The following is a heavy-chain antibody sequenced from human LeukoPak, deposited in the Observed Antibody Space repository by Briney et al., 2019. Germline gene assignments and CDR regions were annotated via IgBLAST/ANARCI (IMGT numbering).Heavy chain of an antibody. CDR2: SYYSGST. Sequence: SETLSLTCTVSGGSISRYYWSWIRQPPGKGLEWIGYSYYSGSTNYNAALKSRVTISGDTSKNQFSLKLSSVTAADTAVYYCARHGVLRGYRDAFDIWGQGTMVTVSS. V-gene: IGHV4-59*08. CDR3: ARHGVLRGYRDAFDI. D-gene: IGHD5-18*01. J-gene: IGHJ3*02. CDR1: GGSISRYY.